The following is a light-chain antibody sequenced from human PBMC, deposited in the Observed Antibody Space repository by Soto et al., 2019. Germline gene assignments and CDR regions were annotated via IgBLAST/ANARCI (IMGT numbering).Light chain of an antibody. CDR1: QSVSSY. V-gene: IGKV3-11*01. CDR2: GAS. J-gene: IGKJ5*01. CDR3: QHYHSGHRIA. Sequence: EIVLTQSPATLSLSPGERATLSCRASQSVSSYLAWYQQKPGQAPRLLIYGASNRATGIPARFSGSGSGTDFTLTISRLEPEDFALYYCQHYHSGHRIAFGQGTRLEIK.